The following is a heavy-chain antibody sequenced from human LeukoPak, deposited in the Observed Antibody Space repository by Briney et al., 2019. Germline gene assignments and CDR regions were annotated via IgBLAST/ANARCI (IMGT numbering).Heavy chain of an antibody. D-gene: IGHD5-12*01. J-gene: IGHJ4*02. CDR2: INHSGST. CDR3: ARGRRGVATIRYFDY. CDR1: GGSFSGYY. V-gene: IGHV4-34*01. Sequence: PSETLSLTCAVYGGSFSGYYWSWIRQPPGKGLEWIGEINHSGSTNYNPSLKSRVTISVDTSKNQFSLKLSSVTAADTAVYYCARGRRGVATIRYFDYWGQGTLVTVSS.